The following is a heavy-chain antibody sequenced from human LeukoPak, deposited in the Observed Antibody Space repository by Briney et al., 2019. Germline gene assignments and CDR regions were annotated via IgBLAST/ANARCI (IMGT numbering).Heavy chain of an antibody. V-gene: IGHV4-59*01. Sequence: SETLSLTCTVSGGSISSYYWSWIRQPPGKGLEWIGYIYYSGSTNYNPSLKSRVTISVDTSKNQFSLKLSSVTAADTAVYHCARGYYSGSYYNVFDYWGQGTLVTVSS. CDR2: IYYSGST. CDR3: ARGYYSGSYYNVFDY. J-gene: IGHJ4*02. D-gene: IGHD3-10*01. CDR1: GGSISSYY.